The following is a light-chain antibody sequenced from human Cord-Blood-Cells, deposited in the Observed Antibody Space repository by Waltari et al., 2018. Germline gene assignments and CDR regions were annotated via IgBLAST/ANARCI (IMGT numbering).Light chain of an antibody. Sequence: EIVMTQSPDSLAVSLGERPTITCKSSQSVLYSSNNKNYLAWYQQKPGQSPKLLIYWASTRESGVPDRFSGSGSGTDFTLTISSLQAEDVAVYYCQQYYSTPLTFGGWTKVEIK. CDR3: QQYYSTPLT. CDR1: QSVLYSSNNKNY. CDR2: WAS. J-gene: IGKJ4*01. V-gene: IGKV4-1*01.